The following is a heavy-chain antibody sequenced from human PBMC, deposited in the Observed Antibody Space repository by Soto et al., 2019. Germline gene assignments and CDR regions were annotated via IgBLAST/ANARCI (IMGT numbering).Heavy chain of an antibody. J-gene: IGHJ4*02. CDR3: AKDWRRGGYCNSADCFAKASAGHFFDY. CDR2: LSNDESRE. CDR1: GLTLSDYD. Sequence: QVQLVESGGGVVQPGRSLRLSCAASGLTLSDYDMHWVRQAPGKGLEWGAGLSNDESRERHADSVKGRFTISRDDSKNTQYLYMNSLRPEDTAVYYCAKDWRRGGYCNSADCFAKASAGHFFDYWGQGALVTVSS. D-gene: IGHD2-2*01. V-gene: IGHV3-30*18.